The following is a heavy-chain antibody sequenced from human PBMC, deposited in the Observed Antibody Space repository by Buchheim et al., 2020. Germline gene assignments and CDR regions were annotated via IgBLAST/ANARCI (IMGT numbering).Heavy chain of an antibody. J-gene: IGHJ4*02. V-gene: IGHV4-59*01. CDR3: ARVLISSGYSVPYFDY. D-gene: IGHD3-22*01. Sequence: QVQLQESGPGLVKPSETLSLTCTVSGGSISSYYWSWIRQPPGKGLEWIGYIYYSGSTNYNPSLKSRVTISVDTSKNQFSLKLSSVTAADTAVYYCARVLISSGYSVPYFDYWGQGTL. CDR2: IYYSGST. CDR1: GGSISSYY.